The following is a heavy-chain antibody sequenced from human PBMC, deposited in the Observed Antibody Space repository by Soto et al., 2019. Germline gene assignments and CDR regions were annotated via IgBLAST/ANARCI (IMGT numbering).Heavy chain of an antibody. D-gene: IGHD1-26*01. CDR2: ISYDGSNT. Sequence: QVQLVEAGGGVVQPGWSLRLSCAASGFSISDYGMEWVRQAPGKGLGWVALISYDGSNTYYADSVKGRFTISRDNSKDTLFLQMNGLRREDTAVYYCAKGAGDGLSRGMDVWGQGPTVTVSS. V-gene: IGHV3-30*18. J-gene: IGHJ6*02. CDR1: GFSISDYG. CDR3: AKGAGDGLSRGMDV.